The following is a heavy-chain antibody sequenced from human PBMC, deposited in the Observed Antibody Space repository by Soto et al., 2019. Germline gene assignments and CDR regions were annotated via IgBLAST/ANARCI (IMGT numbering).Heavy chain of an antibody. D-gene: IGHD2-8*02. J-gene: IGHJ4*02. Sequence: QVQLQESGPGLVKPSETLSVTCTVSGASISSHYWSWIRQPAGKGLEWIGRLYSGGRTTYSPSLKSRVNMSLDASKNPFSLKLTSVPAADTALYYCARDLYLGYCSGGVCHSLDYWGQGTLVTVSS. V-gene: IGHV4-4*07. CDR1: GASISSHY. CDR3: ARDLYLGYCSGGVCHSLDY. CDR2: LYSGGRT.